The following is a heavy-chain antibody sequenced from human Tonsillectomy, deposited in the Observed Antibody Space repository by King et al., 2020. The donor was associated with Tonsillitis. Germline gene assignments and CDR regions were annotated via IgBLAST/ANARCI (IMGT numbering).Heavy chain of an antibody. Sequence: VQLVQSGAEVKKPGSSVKVSCKASGGTFSSYAISWVRQAPGQGLEWMGGIIPIFGTANYAQKFQGRVTITADESTSTAYMELSSLRSEDTAVYYCARRAIAADGTTYYYYGMDVWGQGTTVTVAS. J-gene: IGHJ6*02. CDR2: IIPIFGTA. V-gene: IGHV1-69*01. CDR3: ARRAIAADGTTYYYYGMDV. D-gene: IGHD6-13*01. CDR1: GGTFSSYA.